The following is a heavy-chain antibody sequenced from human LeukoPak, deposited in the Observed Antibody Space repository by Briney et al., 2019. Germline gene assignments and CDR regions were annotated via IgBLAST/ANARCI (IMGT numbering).Heavy chain of an antibody. V-gene: IGHV6-1*01. CDR3: ARALTYYYDSSGYYYVQKEFDY. Sequence: SQTLSLTCAISGDSVSSNSAAWNWIRQSPSRGLEWLGSTYYRSKWYNDYAVSVKSRITINPDTSKNQFSLQLNSVTPEDTAVYYCARALTYYYDSSGYYYVQKEFDYWGQGTLVTVSS. CDR1: GDSVSSNSAA. J-gene: IGHJ4*02. CDR2: TYYRSKWYN. D-gene: IGHD3-22*01.